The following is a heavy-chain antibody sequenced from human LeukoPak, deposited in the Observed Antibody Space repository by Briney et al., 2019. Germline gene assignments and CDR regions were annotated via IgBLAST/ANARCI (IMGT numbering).Heavy chain of an antibody. CDR2: ISYSGST. CDR3: ATVLMGFNYVSPDVTYFYAMYA. V-gene: IGHV4-59*01. J-gene: IGHJ6*04. CDR1: GGSIIRYY. Sequence: SETLSLTCAVSGGSIIRYYSCGMRQPPGKGLEWIGYISYSGSTRYNPSLKSRVTISKDTSKNLFSLKLSSVIAADTSVYYCATVLMGFNYVSPDVTYFYAMYACGAGDTVTVSS. D-gene: IGHD2-8*01.